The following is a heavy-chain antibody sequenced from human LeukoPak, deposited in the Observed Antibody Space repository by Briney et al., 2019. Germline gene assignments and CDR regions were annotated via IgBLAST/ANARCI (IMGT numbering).Heavy chain of an antibody. J-gene: IGHJ4*02. CDR2: IIPIFGTA. D-gene: IGHD5-18*01. V-gene: IGHV1-69*05. Sequence: ASVKVSCKASGGTFSSYAISWVRQAPGQGLEWMGGIIPIFGTANYAQKFQGRVTITTDESTSTAYMELSSLRSEDTAVYYCARSVDTAMLFFYWGQGTLVTVSS. CDR1: GGTFSSYA. CDR3: ARSVDTAMLFFY.